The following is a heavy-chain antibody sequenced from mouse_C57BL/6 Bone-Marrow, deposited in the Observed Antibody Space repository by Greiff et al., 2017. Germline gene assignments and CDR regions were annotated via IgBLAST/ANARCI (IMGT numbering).Heavy chain of an antibody. CDR2: IDPSDSET. CDR1: GYTFTSYW. J-gene: IGHJ4*01. CDR3: ARFYYSNPYYDMDY. D-gene: IGHD2-5*01. V-gene: IGHV1-52*01. Sequence: QVQLKQPGAELVRPGSSVKLSCKASGYTFTSYWMHWVKQRPIQGLEWIGNIDPSDSETHYNQKFKDKATLTVDKSSSTAYMQLSSLTSEDSAVYYCARFYYSNPYYDMDYWGQGTSVTVSS.